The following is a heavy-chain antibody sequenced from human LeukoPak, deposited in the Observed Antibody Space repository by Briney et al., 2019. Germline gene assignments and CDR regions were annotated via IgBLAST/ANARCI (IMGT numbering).Heavy chain of an antibody. CDR2: INSDGSST. Sequence: GGSLRLSCAASGFTFNSYWMHWVRQGPGKGLVWVSGINSDGSSTNYADSVKGRFTISRDNAKNTLYLQMNSLRAEDTAVYYCAKVWATIGRPFDSWGQGTLVTVSS. D-gene: IGHD5-24*01. CDR3: AKVWATIGRPFDS. J-gene: IGHJ4*02. V-gene: IGHV3-74*01. CDR1: GFTFNSYW.